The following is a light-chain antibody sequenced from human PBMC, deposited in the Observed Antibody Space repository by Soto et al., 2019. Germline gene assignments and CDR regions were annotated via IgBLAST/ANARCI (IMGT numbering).Light chain of an antibody. CDR2: AAS. CDR3: QQANSFPQT. Sequence: DIQMTQSPSSVSASVGDRVTITCRASQDISSWLAWYQQKAGTAPKLLIYAASSLQSGVPSRFSGTGSGTDFTLTISSLQPEDSATYYCQQANSFPQTFGGGTKVEIK. V-gene: IGKV1-12*01. CDR1: QDISSW. J-gene: IGKJ4*01.